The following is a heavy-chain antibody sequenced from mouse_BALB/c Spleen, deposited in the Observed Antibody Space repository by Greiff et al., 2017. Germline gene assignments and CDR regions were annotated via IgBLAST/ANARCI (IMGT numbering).Heavy chain of an antibody. V-gene: IGHV5-9-3*01. D-gene: IGHD1-2*01. CDR2: ISSGGSYT. CDR1: GFTFSSNA. CDR3: ARRFPTATTSYWYFDV. Sequence: EVQLVESGGGLVKPGGSLKLSCAASGFTFSSNAMSWVRQTPEKRLEWVATISSGGSYTYYPDSVKGRFTISRDNAKNTLYLQMSSLRSEDTAMYYCARRFPTATTSYWYFDVWGAGTTVTVSS. J-gene: IGHJ1*01.